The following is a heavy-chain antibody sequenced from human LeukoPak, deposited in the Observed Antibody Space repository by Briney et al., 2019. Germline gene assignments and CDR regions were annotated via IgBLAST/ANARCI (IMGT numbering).Heavy chain of an antibody. J-gene: IGHJ4*02. CDR2: IYYSGST. D-gene: IGHD7-27*01. V-gene: IGHV4-39*01. CDR3: ARGGEYLAELDY. CDR1: GGSISSSSYY. Sequence: SETLSLTCTVSGGSISSSSYYWGWIRQPPGKGLEWIGSIYYSGSTYYNPSLKSRVTISVDTSKNQFSLKLSSVTAADTAVYYCARGGEYLAELDYWGQGTLVTVSS.